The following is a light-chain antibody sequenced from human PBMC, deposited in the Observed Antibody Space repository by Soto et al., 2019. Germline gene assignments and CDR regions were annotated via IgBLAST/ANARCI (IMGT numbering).Light chain of an antibody. CDR3: ETWDTNTRV. CDR2: LEGSGSY. Sequence: QLVLAQSSSASASLGSSVKLTCTLSSGHSTYIIAWHQLQPGKAPRYLMNLEGSGSYNKGSGVPDRFSGSSSGADRYLTISNHQFEDEADYYCETWDTNTRVFGTGTKVTVL. CDR1: SGHSTYI. J-gene: IGLJ1*01. V-gene: IGLV4-60*02.